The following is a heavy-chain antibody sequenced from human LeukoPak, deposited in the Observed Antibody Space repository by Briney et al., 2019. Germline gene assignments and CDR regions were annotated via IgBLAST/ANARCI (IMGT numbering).Heavy chain of an antibody. CDR2: ISAGNGNT. CDR3: ARDPGGYCSSTSCYLNWFDP. CDR1: GYTFTSYA. J-gene: IGHJ5*02. D-gene: IGHD2-2*01. V-gene: IGHV1-3*01. Sequence: ASVKVSCKASGYTFTSYAIHWVRQAPGQRLEWMGWISAGNGNTKYSQNFQGRVTFISNTSATTAFMELSSLRSEDAAVYYCARDPGGYCSSTSCYLNWFDPWGQGTLVTVSS.